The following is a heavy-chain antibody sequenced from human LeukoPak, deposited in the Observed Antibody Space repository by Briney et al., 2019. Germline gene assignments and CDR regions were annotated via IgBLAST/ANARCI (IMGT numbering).Heavy chain of an antibody. CDR1: GYTFTSYA. CDR2: INAGNGNT. D-gene: IGHD5-12*01. CDR3: ARLSYSGHSLGGLDY. J-gene: IGHJ4*02. Sequence: GASVKVSCKASGYTFTSYAMHWVRQAPGQRLEWMGWINAGNGNTKYSQKFQGRVTITRDTSASTAYMELSSLRSEGTAVYYCARLSYSGHSLGGLDYWGQGTLVTVSS. V-gene: IGHV1-3*01.